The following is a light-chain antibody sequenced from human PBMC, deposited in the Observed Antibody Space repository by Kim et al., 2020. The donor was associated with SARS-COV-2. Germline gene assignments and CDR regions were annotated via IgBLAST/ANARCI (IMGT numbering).Light chain of an antibody. CDR1: NIGTKS. CDR3: QVWDGERDHLYV. Sequence: PGTTANIPCGGNNIGTKSLYWYQQKPGQAPILVIYYDRDRPSGIPERFSASNSANMATLTISRVEAGDEADYYCQVWDGERDHLYVFGPGTKVTVL. J-gene: IGLJ1*01. V-gene: IGLV3-21*04. CDR2: YDR.